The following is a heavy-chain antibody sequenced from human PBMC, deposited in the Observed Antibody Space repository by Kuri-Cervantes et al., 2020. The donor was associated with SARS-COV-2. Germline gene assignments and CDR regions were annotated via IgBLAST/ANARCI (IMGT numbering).Heavy chain of an antibody. V-gene: IGHV1-18*01. J-gene: IGHJ5*02. CDR3: ATRGWYYDILTGSGNWFDP. CDR1: GYTFTSYG. D-gene: IGHD3-9*01. Sequence: ASVKVSCKASGYTFTSYGISWVRQAPGQGLEWMGWISAYNGNTNYAQKLQGRVTMTEDTSTDTAYMEPSSLRSEDTAVYYCATRGWYYDILTGSGNWFDPWGQGTLVTVSS. CDR2: ISAYNGNT.